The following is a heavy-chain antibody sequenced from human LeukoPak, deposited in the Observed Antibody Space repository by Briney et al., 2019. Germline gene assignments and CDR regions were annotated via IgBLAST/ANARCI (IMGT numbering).Heavy chain of an antibody. V-gene: IGHV3-23*01. D-gene: IGHD2-21*02. CDR3: AKGSAYCGGDCYSDFYYYGMDV. Sequence: HPGGSLRLSCAASGFTFSSYAMSWVRQAPGKGLEWVSVISGSGGNTYYADSVKGRFTISRANSKNTLYLQMNSLRAEDAAVYYCAKGSAYCGGDCYSDFYYYGMDV. CDR2: ISGSGGNT. J-gene: IGHJ6*01. CDR1: GFTFSSYA.